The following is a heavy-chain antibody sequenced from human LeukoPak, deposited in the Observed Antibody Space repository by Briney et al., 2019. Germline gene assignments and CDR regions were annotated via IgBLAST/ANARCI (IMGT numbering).Heavy chain of an antibody. CDR2: ISGGGKHI. CDR3: ARDINRDGGFGKGDFDY. D-gene: IGHD3-10*01. CDR1: GFTLRTFT. Sequence: GGSLRLSCNASGFTLRTFTMSWIRQAPGKGLQWVSSISGGGKHIYYRDSVKGRFTISRDNAKNSLYLQMNSLRAEDTAVYYCARDINRDGGFGKGDFDYWGQGTLVTVSS. V-gene: IGHV3-21*01. J-gene: IGHJ4*02.